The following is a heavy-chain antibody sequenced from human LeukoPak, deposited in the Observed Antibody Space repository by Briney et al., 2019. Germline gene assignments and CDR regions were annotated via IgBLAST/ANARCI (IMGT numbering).Heavy chain of an antibody. D-gene: IGHD3-22*01. CDR3: ARGLLRDY. J-gene: IGHJ4*02. V-gene: IGHV4-4*09. CDR1: GGSISSYY. CDR2: IYTSGST. Sequence: SETLSLTCTVSGGSISSYYWSWIRQPPGKGLEWIGYIYTSGSTNYNPSLKSRVTISVDTSKNQFSLKLSSVTTTDTAVYYCARGLLRDYWGQGTLVTVSS.